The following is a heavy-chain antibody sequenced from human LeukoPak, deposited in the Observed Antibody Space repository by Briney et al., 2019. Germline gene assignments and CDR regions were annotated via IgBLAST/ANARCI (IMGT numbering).Heavy chain of an antibody. CDR2: IYHSGST. CDR3: ARAEDDEPAAVDY. J-gene: IGHJ4*02. Sequence: SETLSLTCTVSGYSISSGYYWGWIRQPPGKGLEWIGSIYHSGSTYYNPSLKSRVTISVDTSKNQFSLKLSSVTAADTAVYYCARAEDDEPAAVDYWGQGTLVTVSS. CDR1: GYSISSGYY. D-gene: IGHD2-2*01. V-gene: IGHV4-38-2*02.